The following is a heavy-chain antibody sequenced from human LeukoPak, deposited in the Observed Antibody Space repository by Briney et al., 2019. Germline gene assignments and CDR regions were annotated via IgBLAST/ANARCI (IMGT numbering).Heavy chain of an antibody. CDR2: IYHSGST. Sequence: SETLSLTCTVSGYSISSGYYWGWIRQPPGQGLEWIGSIYHSGSTYYNPSLKSRVTISVDTSKNQFSLKLSSVTAADTAVYYCARGVRGAYPYYYYYMDVWGKGTTVTVSS. CDR3: ARGVRGAYPYYYYYMDV. J-gene: IGHJ6*03. V-gene: IGHV4-38-2*02. CDR1: GYSISSGYY. D-gene: IGHD3-10*01.